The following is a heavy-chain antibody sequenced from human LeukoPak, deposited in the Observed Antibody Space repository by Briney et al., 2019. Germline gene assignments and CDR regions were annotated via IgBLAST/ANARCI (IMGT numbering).Heavy chain of an antibody. V-gene: IGHV3-7*03. Sequence: GGSLRLSCAASGFTFSNYWMSWVRQTPGKGLEWVANIKEDGSDKYYVDSLKGRFTISRNNAKNSLYLQMNSLRAEDTAVYYCAKDRTRQAYWGQGTLVTVSS. CDR3: AKDRTRQAY. J-gene: IGHJ4*02. CDR2: IKEDGSDK. D-gene: IGHD3-3*01. CDR1: GFTFSNYW.